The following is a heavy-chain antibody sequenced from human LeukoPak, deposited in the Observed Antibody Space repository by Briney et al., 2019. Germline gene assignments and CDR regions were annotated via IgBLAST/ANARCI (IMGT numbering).Heavy chain of an antibody. V-gene: IGHV1-18*01. Sequence: GASVKVSCKASGYTFTSNGISWVRQAPGQGLEWMGWISTNNGDTKYGKKFQGRVIMTTDTSTSAAYMEVRSLRSDDTAVYYCARDDDHNPLVHWGQGTLVTVSS. CDR1: GYTFTSNG. CDR3: ARDDDHNPLVH. J-gene: IGHJ4*02. CDR2: ISTNNGDT.